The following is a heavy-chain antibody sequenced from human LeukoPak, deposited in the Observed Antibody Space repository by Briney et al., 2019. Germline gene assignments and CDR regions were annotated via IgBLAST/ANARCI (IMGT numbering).Heavy chain of an antibody. CDR3: ARHQRIGQSSNWFDY. CDR1: GYSFTTYW. D-gene: IGHD6-13*01. V-gene: IGHV5-51*01. J-gene: IGHJ4*02. Sequence: NLGESLRISCKGSGYSFTTYWIVWVRQMPGKGLEWMGIIYPGDSDTRYSPSFQGQVTISADRSISTAYLQWSNLKASDTAMYYCARHQRIGQSSNWFDYWGQGTLVTVSS. CDR2: IYPGDSDT.